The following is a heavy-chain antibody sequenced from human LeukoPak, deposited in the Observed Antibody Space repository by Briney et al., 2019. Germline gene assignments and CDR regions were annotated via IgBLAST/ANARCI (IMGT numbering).Heavy chain of an antibody. CDR3: ARVVMLAVAEEFDY. Sequence: ASVKVSCKASGYTFSGYQVHWLRQAPGQGLEWMGRMNPSSGVTNYAQKFQGRVTMTRDTSISTAYMELSRLRSDDTAVHYCARVVMLAVAEEFDYWGQGTLVTVSS. V-gene: IGHV1-2*06. CDR1: GYTFSGYQ. D-gene: IGHD6-19*01. J-gene: IGHJ4*02. CDR2: MNPSSGVT.